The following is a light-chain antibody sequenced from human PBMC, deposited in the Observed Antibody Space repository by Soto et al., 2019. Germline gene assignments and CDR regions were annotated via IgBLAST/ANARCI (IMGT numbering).Light chain of an antibody. V-gene: IGKV3-15*01. CDR1: RSVSGN. CDR3: QQYNNWPPT. J-gene: IGKJ1*01. CDR2: GAS. Sequence: EIVMTQSPATLSVSPGEKATLSCRASRSVSGNLAWYLQKPGQAPRLLIYGASTRATGIPARFSGSGSGTEFTLTISSLQSEDFAVYYCQQYNNWPPTFGQGTKVEIK.